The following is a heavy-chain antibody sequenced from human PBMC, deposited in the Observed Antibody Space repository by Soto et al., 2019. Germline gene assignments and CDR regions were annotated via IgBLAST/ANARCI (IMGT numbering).Heavy chain of an antibody. J-gene: IGHJ4*02. D-gene: IGHD1-1*01. CDR2: IYYSGST. V-gene: IGHV4-31*03. CDR3: ARLSSGERLNFDC. Sequence: QVQLQESGPGLVKPSQTLSLTCTVSGGSISSGGYYWSWIRQLPGKGLEWIGYIYYSGSTYYNPSLKSRVTIPLDTSTNHFSLKLSSVTAADTAMYYCARLSSGERLNFDCWGQGALVTVSS. CDR1: GGSISSGGYY.